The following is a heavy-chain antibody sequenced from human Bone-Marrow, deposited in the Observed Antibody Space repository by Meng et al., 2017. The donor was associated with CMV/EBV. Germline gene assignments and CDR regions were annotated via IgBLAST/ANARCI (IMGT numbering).Heavy chain of an antibody. CDR1: GFTLRSYW. D-gene: IGHD1-26*01. CDR3: ARGLEENLGWEMGY. CDR2: IHVDGRGI. V-gene: IGHV3-74*01. J-gene: IGHJ4*02. Sequence: VQLVESGGGVVHPGXXXXRSCTFSGFTLRSYWMHWVRQAPGKGLEWVSRIHVDGRGISYADSVKGRFTISKDDARNSLHLQMNSLRVEDTAVYYCARGLEENLGWEMGYWGQGTLVTVSS.